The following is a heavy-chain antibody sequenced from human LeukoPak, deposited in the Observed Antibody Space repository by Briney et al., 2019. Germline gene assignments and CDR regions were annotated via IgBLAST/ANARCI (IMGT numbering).Heavy chain of an antibody. CDR2: IYYSGST. D-gene: IGHD6-19*01. CDR3: ARHGDSSGWYHIYYFDY. J-gene: IGHJ4*02. Sequence: PSETLSLACTVSGGSISSSSYYWGWIRQPPGKGLEWIGSIYYSGSTYYNPSLKSRVTISVDTSKNQFSLKLSSVTAADTAVYYCARHGDSSGWYHIYYFDYWGQGTLVTVSS. V-gene: IGHV4-39*01. CDR1: GGSISSSSYY.